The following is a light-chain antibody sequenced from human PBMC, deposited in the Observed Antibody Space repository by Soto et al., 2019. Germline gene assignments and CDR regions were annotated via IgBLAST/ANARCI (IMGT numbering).Light chain of an antibody. Sequence: EIVMTQSPATLSVSPGERATLSCRASQSVSSNLAWYQQKPGQAPRLLIYGASTRATGIPARFSGSGSGTXXXXXXXXXXXXXFAVYXCXXYNNWPPWTFGQGTKVEIK. J-gene: IGKJ1*01. CDR2: GAS. V-gene: IGKV3-15*01. CDR1: QSVSSN. CDR3: XXYNNWPPWT.